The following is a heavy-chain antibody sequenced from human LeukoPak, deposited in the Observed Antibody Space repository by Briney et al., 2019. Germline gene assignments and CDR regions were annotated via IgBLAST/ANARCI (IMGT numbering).Heavy chain of an antibody. D-gene: IGHD5-12*01. CDR3: ARAGLPIQYYYYYGMDV. CDR2: IIPILGIA. J-gene: IGHJ6*02. V-gene: IGHV1-69*04. CDR1: GGTFSSYA. Sequence: SVKVSCKASGGTFSSYAISWVRQAPGQGLEWMGRIIPILGIANYAQKFQGRVTITADISTSTAYMELSSLRSEDTAVYYCARAGLPIQYYYYYGMDVWGQGTTVTVSS.